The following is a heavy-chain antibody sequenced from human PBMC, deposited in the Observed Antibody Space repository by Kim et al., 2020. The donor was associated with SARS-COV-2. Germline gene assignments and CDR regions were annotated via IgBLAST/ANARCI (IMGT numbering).Heavy chain of an antibody. CDR1: GYTFTDHF. D-gene: IGHD3-16*01. V-gene: IGHV1-2*06. CDR2: INPGSGGT. J-gene: IGHJ4*02. CDR3: AGGGMGWTGPDFDY. Sequence: ASVKVSCKASGYTFTDHFVHWVRQAPGQGLEWMGRINPGSGGTDYAQNFQGRVTMTRDTSITTAYMDLSRLRSDDTAVYYCAGGGMGWTGPDFDYWGQGTLVTVSS.